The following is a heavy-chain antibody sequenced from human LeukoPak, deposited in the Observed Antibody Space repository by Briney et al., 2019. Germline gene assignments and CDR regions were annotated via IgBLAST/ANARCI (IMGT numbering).Heavy chain of an antibody. D-gene: IGHD1-1*01. CDR1: GFTFSSYS. J-gene: IGHJ4*02. Sequence: PGGSLRLSCAASGFTFSSYSMNWVRQAPGRGLEWVSSISSSSSNIYYADSVKGRFTISRDNAKNSLYLQMNSLRVEDTAVYYCARCTTGRTFGSLREIKRSREIDYWGQGTLVTLSS. V-gene: IGHV3-21*01. CDR3: ARCTTGRTFGSLREIKRSREIDY. CDR2: ISSSSSNI.